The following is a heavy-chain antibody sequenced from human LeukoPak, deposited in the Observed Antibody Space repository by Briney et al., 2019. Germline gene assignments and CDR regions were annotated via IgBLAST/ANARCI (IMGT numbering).Heavy chain of an antibody. J-gene: IGHJ5*02. CDR2: IRSKAYGGTT. V-gene: IGHV3-49*04. Sequence: PGGPLRLSCAASGFTFSNAWMSWVRQAPGRGLEGVGYIRSKAYGGTTEYAASVKGRFTLSRDDSKSIAYLQMNSLKTEDTAVYYCTRSLAVAGNWFDPWGQGTLVTVSS. CDR3: TRSLAVAGNWFDP. CDR1: GFTFSNAW. D-gene: IGHD6-13*01.